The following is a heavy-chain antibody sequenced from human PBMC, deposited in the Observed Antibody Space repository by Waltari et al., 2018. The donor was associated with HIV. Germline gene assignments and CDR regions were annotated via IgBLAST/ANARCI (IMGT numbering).Heavy chain of an antibody. CDR1: GSSISGAYS. D-gene: IGHD3-22*01. CDR2: IHHSGRT. V-gene: IGHV4-38-2*01. Sequence: HVQLQESGPGLVKPSETLSLTCVVSGSSISGAYSWGWLRQSPGKGLEWIGSIHHSGRTYHNPSLKSRVTISVDASKSQFSLKLTSATAADTAIYYCARVRITLIVAGPFDMWGQGTLVTVSS. J-gene: IGHJ3*02. CDR3: ARVRITLIVAGPFDM.